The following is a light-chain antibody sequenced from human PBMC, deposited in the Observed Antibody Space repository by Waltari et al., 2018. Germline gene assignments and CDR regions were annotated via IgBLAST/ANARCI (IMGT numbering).Light chain of an antibody. CDR2: HAS. J-gene: IGKJ1*01. CDR3: QHYESLPVT. Sequence: EIVLTQSPGTLSLSSGERATLSCRTSQSISKYLAWYQQKTGQAPRLLIYHASSRTTGIPDRFSGGGSGTDFSLTISRLEPEDFAVYYCQHYESLPVTFGQGTKVEIK. V-gene: IGKV3-20*01. CDR1: QSISKY.